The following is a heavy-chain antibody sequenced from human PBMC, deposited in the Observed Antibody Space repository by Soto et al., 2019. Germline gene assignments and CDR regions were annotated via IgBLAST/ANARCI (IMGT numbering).Heavy chain of an antibody. Sequence: SVKVSSKASGGTFSNSVISCVRQAPGQGLEWMGGSIPIFGTANYAQKFQGRVTIIADESTSTAYMELTSLRSEDTAVYYCARAPILVGVTPYENYFDSWGQGTLVTVSS. J-gene: IGHJ4*02. V-gene: IGHV1-69*13. CDR2: SIPIFGTA. D-gene: IGHD3-3*01. CDR1: GGTFSNSV. CDR3: ARAPILVGVTPYENYFDS.